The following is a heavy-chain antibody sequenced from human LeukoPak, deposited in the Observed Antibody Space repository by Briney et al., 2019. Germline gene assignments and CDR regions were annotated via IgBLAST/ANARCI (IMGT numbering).Heavy chain of an antibody. Sequence: GGSLRLSCSASGFTFSNYAMHWVRQAPGKGLEYVTAISSHGGSTTYANSVKGRFTISRDNSKNSLYLQMGSLRAEDMAVYYCARSPYSRSYDAFDIWGQGTMVTVSS. D-gene: IGHD6-13*01. J-gene: IGHJ3*02. V-gene: IGHV3-64*01. CDR3: ARSPYSRSYDAFDI. CDR2: ISSHGGST. CDR1: GFTFSNYA.